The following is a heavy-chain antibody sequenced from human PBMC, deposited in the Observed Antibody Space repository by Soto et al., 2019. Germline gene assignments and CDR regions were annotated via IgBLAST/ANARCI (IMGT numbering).Heavy chain of an antibody. J-gene: IGHJ5*02. CDR1: GGTFSSYA. CDR2: IIPIFGTA. Sequence: QVQLVQSGAEVKKPGSSVKVSCKASGGTFSSYAISWVRQAPGQGLEWMVGIIPIFGTANYAQQFQGRVTITADESTSTAYMELSSLRSEDTAVYYCAIKGGYSYGNCFDPWGQGTMVTVSA. V-gene: IGHV1-69*01. D-gene: IGHD5-18*01. CDR3: AIKGGYSYGNCFDP.